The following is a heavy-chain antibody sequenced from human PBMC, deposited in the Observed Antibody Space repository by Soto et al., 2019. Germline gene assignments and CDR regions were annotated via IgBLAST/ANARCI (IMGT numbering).Heavy chain of an antibody. CDR3: ARGAVADYSRVFDY. Sequence: SQTLSLTCAISGDSVSSNSAAWNWIRQSPSRGLEWLGRTYYRSKCYKDYEVSVKSRITINLDTSKNQFSLQLNSVTPEDTAVYYCARGAVADYSRVFDYWGQGTLVTVSS. CDR1: GDSVSSNSAA. J-gene: IGHJ4*02. CDR2: TYYRSKCYK. V-gene: IGHV6-1*01. D-gene: IGHD6-19*01.